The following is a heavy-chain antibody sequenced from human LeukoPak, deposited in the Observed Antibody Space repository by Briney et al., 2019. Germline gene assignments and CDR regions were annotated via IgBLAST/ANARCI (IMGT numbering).Heavy chain of an antibody. V-gene: IGHV1-69*04. D-gene: IGHD3-10*01. Sequence: SVKVSCKASGGTFSSCAISWVRQAPGQGLEWMGRIIPVLGIANYAQKFQGRVTITADKSTSTAYMELSSLRPEDTAVYYCARARSRVRGVTHAGYGMDVWGQGTTVTVSS. J-gene: IGHJ6*02. CDR1: GGTFSSCA. CDR3: ARARSRVRGVTHAGYGMDV. CDR2: IIPVLGIA.